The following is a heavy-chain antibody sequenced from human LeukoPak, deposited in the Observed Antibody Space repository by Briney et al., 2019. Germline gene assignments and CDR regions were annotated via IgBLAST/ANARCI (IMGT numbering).Heavy chain of an antibody. CDR3: ARDKLGRQQLVGWFDP. D-gene: IGHD6-13*01. V-gene: IGHV1-46*01. J-gene: IGHJ5*02. CDR1: GYTFTIFG. Sequence: ASVKVSCKASGYTFTIFGLTWVRQAPGQGLEWMGIINPSGGSTRNAQKFQGRVTMTRDTSTSTVYMELSSLRSEDTAVYYCARDKLGRQQLVGWFDPWGQGTLVTVSS. CDR2: INPSGGST.